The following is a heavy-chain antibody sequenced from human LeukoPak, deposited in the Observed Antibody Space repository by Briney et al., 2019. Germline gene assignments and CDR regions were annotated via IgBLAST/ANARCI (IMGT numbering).Heavy chain of an antibody. CDR3: AKAYTSGWYYFDY. CDR1: GFTVSSNY. Sequence: GGSLRLSCAASGFTVSSNYMSWVRQAAGKGLEWVSGVSGSGGSTHYADSVKGRFTISRDNSKNTLYLQMNNLRAEDTAVYYCAKAYTSGWYYFDYWGQGTLVTVSS. D-gene: IGHD6-19*01. J-gene: IGHJ4*02. V-gene: IGHV3-23*01. CDR2: VSGSGGST.